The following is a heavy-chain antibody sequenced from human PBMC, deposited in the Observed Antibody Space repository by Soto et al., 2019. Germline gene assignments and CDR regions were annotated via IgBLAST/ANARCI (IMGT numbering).Heavy chain of an antibody. CDR3: AREGMYDFWSGYYTANYYYYGMDV. D-gene: IGHD3-3*01. CDR2: IWYDGSNK. Sequence: RGSLLLSCASSVFTFSIYGMHWVGQAPGKGLELAEAIWYDGSNKYYADSVKGRFTISRDNSKNTLYLQMNSLRAEDTAVYYCAREGMYDFWSGYYTANYYYYGMDVWGQGTTVTAP. V-gene: IGHV3-33*01. J-gene: IGHJ6*02. CDR1: VFTFSIYG.